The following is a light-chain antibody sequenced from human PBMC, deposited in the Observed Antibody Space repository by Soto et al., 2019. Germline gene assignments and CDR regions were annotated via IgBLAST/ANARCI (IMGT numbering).Light chain of an antibody. J-gene: IGKJ1*01. Sequence: DIQMTQSPSTLSASVGDTVTITCRASQSFSNWLAWYQQKPGKAAKFLIYKASTLESGVPSRFSGSGSGTEFTLTIISLQPDDFATYYCQQYNSYSWTFGQGTKVEIK. CDR1: QSFSNW. V-gene: IGKV1-5*03. CDR2: KAS. CDR3: QQYNSYSWT.